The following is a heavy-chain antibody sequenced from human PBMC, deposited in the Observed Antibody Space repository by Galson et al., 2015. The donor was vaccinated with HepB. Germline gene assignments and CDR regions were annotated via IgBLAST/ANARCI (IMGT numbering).Heavy chain of an antibody. V-gene: IGHV1-46*01. CDR1: GYAFTDYY. J-gene: IGHJ6*02. Sequence: SVKVSCKASGYAFTDYYVHCLRQAPGRGLEWMGIINPNNGDTTYAQKFRGKVTMTSDTSTTTVSMELTSLRSDDTAIYYCARTRYSSTYYGMDVWGQGTTVTVSS. CDR2: INPNNGDT. CDR3: ARTRYSSTYYGMDV. D-gene: IGHD6-19*01.